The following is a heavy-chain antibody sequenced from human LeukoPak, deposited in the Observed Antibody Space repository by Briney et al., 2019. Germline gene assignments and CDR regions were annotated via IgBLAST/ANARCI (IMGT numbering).Heavy chain of an antibody. J-gene: IGHJ5*02. CDR3: ARGPNKSDGGNSGSAWFDP. CDR1: GYTFTTYD. D-gene: IGHD4-23*01. CDR2: MNPNSGNT. Sequence: ASVKVSCKASGYTFTTYDINGVRQATGQGLEGMGWMNPNSGNTGCAQKFQGRVTMTRNTSISTAYMELSSLRSEDTAVYYCARGPNKSDGGNSGSAWFDPWGKGTLVTVSS. V-gene: IGHV1-8*01.